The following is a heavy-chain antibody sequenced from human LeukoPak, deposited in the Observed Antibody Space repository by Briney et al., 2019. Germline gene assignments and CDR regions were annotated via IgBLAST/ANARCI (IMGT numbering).Heavy chain of an antibody. J-gene: IGHJ5*01. CDR2: INPNSGGT. CDR1: GYTLTQLS. Sequence: ASVKVSCKVSGYTLTQLSMHWVRQAPGKGLEWMGWINPNSGGTNYAQKFQGWVTMTRDTSISTSYMELSRLRSDDTAVYYCARGPSSIVIVPAAIHPTLSFNWFDSGGQGTLVTVS. CDR3: ARGPSSIVIVPAAIHPTLSFNWFDS. D-gene: IGHD2-2*01. V-gene: IGHV1-2*04.